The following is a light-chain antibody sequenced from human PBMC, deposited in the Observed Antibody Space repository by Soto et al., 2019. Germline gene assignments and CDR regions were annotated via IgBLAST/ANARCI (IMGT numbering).Light chain of an antibody. Sequence: DIHMTQSPSTLPASVGDRVTITCRASQSITNRLAWYQHKPGKAPKVLIYDASNLEYGVPRRFSGSGFGTEFILTISSLQPDDFATYCCQHYGGMWAFGQGTKVDIK. CDR2: DAS. J-gene: IGKJ1*01. CDR1: QSITNR. V-gene: IGKV1-5*01. CDR3: QHYGGMWA.